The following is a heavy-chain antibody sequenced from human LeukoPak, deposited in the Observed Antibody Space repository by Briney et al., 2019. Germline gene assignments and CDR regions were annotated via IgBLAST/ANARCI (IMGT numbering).Heavy chain of an antibody. Sequence: GESLKISCQGSEYSFTNYWIGWVRQMPGKGLEWMGIIYPDDSDTRYSPSFQGQVTISADKSISIAYLQWSSLKASDTAMYYCARPRIAVASTPLYMDVWGNGTTVTVSS. CDR3: ARPRIAVASTPLYMDV. CDR2: IYPDDSDT. V-gene: IGHV5-51*01. CDR1: EYSFTNYW. J-gene: IGHJ6*03. D-gene: IGHD6-19*01.